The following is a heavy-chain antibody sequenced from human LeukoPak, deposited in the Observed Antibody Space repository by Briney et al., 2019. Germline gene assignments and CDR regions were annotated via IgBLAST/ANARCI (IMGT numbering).Heavy chain of an antibody. CDR2: IYYSGST. V-gene: IGHV4-59*01. Sequence: PSQTLSPTCTVSGGSISSYYWSWIRQPPGKGLEWIGYIYYSGSTNYNPSLKSRVTISVDTSKNQFSLKLSSVTAADTAVYYCARAHTAMTDNNWFDPWGQGTLVTVSS. D-gene: IGHD5-18*01. J-gene: IGHJ5*02. CDR3: ARAHTAMTDNNWFDP. CDR1: GGSISSYY.